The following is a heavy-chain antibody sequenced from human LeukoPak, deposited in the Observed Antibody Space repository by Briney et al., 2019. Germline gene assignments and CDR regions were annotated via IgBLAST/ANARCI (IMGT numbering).Heavy chain of an antibody. J-gene: IGHJ4*02. Sequence: GGSLRLSCAASGLSISDYYMSWIRPAPGEGLQWISYISSVASAIHYADSMKGRFTMSRDNAKNSVYLQMNSLRTEDTAMYFCVSTPAIRRLNFWGQGTLVTVSS. CDR1: GLSISDYY. CDR3: VSTPAIRRLNF. CDR2: ISSVASAI. D-gene: IGHD2-2*02. V-gene: IGHV3-11*01.